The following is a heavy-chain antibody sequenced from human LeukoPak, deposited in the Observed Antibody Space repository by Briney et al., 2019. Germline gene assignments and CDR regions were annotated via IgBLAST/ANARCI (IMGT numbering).Heavy chain of an antibody. CDR2: ISGSGGST. D-gene: IGHD4-11*01. CDR3: AKPPYSNSMYYYGMDV. J-gene: IGHJ6*02. Sequence: GGSLRLSCAASGFTFSSYAMSWVRQAPAKGLEWVSAISGSGGSTYYADSVKGRFTISRDNSKNTLYLQMNSLRAEDTAVYYCAKPPYSNSMYYYGMDVWGQGTTVTVSS. CDR1: GFTFSSYA. V-gene: IGHV3-23*01.